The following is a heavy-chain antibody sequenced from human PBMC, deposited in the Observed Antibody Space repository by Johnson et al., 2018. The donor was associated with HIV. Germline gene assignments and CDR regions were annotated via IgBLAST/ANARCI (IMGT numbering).Heavy chain of an antibody. Sequence: QLVESGGGVVQPGRSLRLSCAASGFTFSSYAMHWVRQAPGKGLEWVAVISYDGSNKYYADSVKGRFTISRDNSKNTLYLQMNSLRAEDTAVYYCAREPRGPSSGSRIPDAFDIWGQGTMVTVSS. J-gene: IGHJ3*02. CDR2: ISYDGSNK. V-gene: IGHV3-30-3*01. D-gene: IGHD3-10*01. CDR1: GFTFSSYA. CDR3: AREPRGPSSGSRIPDAFDI.